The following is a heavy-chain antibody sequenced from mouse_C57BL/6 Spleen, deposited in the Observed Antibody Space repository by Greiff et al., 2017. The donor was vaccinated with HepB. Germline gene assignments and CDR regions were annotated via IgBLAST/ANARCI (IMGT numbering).Heavy chain of an antibody. CDR3: ARGDGNHWYFDV. CDR1: GFTFSDYG. CDR2: ISSGSSTI. Sequence: EVKLVESGGGLVKPGGSLKLSCAASGFTFSDYGMHWVRQAPEKGLEWVAYISSGSSTIYYADTVKGRFTISRDNAKNTLFLQMTSLRSEDTAMYYCARGDGNHWYFDVWGTGTTVTVSS. V-gene: IGHV5-17*01. D-gene: IGHD2-1*01. J-gene: IGHJ1*03.